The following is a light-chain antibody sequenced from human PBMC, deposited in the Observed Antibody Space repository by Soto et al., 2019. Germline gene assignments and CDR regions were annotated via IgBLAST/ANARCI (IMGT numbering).Light chain of an antibody. CDR2: GAS. Sequence: EVVMTQSPATLSVSPGEGVTLSCRASQSVSSNLAWYQQKPGQAPRLLIYGASTRATGIPARFSGSGSGTDFTLTISRLDPEDFAVYYCQQYGSSASFGQGTKVDIK. CDR1: QSVSSN. J-gene: IGKJ1*01. CDR3: QQYGSSAS. V-gene: IGKV3-15*01.